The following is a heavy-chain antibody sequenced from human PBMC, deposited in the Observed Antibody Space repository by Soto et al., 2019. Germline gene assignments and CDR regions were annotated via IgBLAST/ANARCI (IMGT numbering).Heavy chain of an antibody. D-gene: IGHD6-13*01. J-gene: IGHJ4*02. CDR1: GFTFSSYA. CDR3: AKWKYSSSWFYFDY. V-gene: IGHV3-23*01. Sequence: EVQLLESGGGLVQPGGSLRLSCAASGFTFSSYAMSWVRQAPGKGLEWVSAIAGRDSSTYYADSVKGRFTISRDNSKNTLYLQMNSMRAEDTAVYFCAKWKYSSSWFYFDYWGQGTLVTVSS. CDR2: IAGRDSST.